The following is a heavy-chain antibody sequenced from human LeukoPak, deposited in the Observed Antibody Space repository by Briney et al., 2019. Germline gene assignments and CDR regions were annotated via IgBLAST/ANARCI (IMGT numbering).Heavy chain of an antibody. CDR3: ATTYYYDSSGYQKTNYFDY. D-gene: IGHD3-22*01. J-gene: IGHJ4*02. CDR1: GGSISSYY. V-gene: IGHV4-59*12. Sequence: PSETLSLTCTVSGGSISSYYWSWIRQPPGKGLEWIGYIYYSGSTNYNPSLKSRVTISVDTSKNQFSLKLSSVTAADTAVYYCATTYYYDSSGYQKTNYFDYWGQGTLVTVSS. CDR2: IYYSGST.